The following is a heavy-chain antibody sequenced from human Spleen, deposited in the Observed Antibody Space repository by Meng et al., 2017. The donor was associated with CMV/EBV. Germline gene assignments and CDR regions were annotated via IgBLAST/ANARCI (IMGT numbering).Heavy chain of an antibody. CDR1: GYTFTAHY. D-gene: IGHD3-10*01. J-gene: IGHJ4*02. V-gene: IGHV1-2*02. Sequence: ASVKVSCKASGYTFTAHYFHWVRQAPGQGLEWMGWIHPHRGDTNYAQQFQGRVTLTRDTSINTGYMELTRLTSDDTAVYYCARRGGQRSFDYWGQGTQVTVSS. CDR3: ARRGGQRSFDY. CDR2: IHPHRGDT.